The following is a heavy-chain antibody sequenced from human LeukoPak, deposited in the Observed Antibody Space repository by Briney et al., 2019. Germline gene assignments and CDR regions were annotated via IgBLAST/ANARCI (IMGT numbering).Heavy chain of an antibody. CDR1: GLTFKNFA. V-gene: IGHV3-23*01. Sequence: QPGGSLRLSCAAPGLTFKNFAMSWVRQAPGKGLEWLAATNGDEHSTHYANSVRGHFVISTDNSKSTSFLHMNSLRAEDTAVYYCTIDLMTGFSSGWHLAYWGQGTLVTVSS. D-gene: IGHD6-19*01. CDR2: TNGDEHST. CDR3: TIDLMTGFSSGWHLAY. J-gene: IGHJ4*02.